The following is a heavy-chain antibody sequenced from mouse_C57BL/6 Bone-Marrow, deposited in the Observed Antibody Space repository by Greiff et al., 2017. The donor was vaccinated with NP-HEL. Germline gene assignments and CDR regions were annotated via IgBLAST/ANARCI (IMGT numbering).Heavy chain of an antibody. CDR3: AVYYGSSPHFDY. CDR1: GCTFTDYY. D-gene: IGHD1-1*01. V-gene: IGHV1-19*01. CDR2: INPYNGGT. J-gene: IGHJ2*01. Sequence: VQLQQSGPVLVKPGASVKMSCKASGCTFTDYYMNWVKQSHGKSLEWIGVINPYNGGTSYNQKFKGKATLTVDKSSSTAYMELNSLTSEDSAVYYCAVYYGSSPHFDYWGQGTTLTVSS.